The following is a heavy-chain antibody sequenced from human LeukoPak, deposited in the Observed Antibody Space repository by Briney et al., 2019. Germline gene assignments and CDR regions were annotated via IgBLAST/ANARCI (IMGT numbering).Heavy chain of an antibody. CDR1: GFTFSSYD. V-gene: IGHV3-13*01. Sequence: GGSLRLSCAASGFTFSSYDMHWVRQATGKGLEWVSAIGTAGDTYYPGSVKGRFTISRDTSKNTLYLQMNSLRAEDTAVYYCARDNVPVGATTRPDYWGQGTLVTVSS. CDR2: IGTAGDT. J-gene: IGHJ4*02. CDR3: ARDNVPVGATTRPDY. D-gene: IGHD1-26*01.